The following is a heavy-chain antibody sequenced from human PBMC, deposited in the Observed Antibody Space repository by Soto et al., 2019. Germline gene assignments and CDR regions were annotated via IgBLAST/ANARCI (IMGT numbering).Heavy chain of an antibody. Sequence: ASVKVSCKASGYTFTSYGISWVRQAPGQGLEWMGGIIPNNRTTNYAQKLQGRVTITADTSTSTAYMELSSLRSEDTAVYYCARSYYDILTGYWDTYYFDYWG. CDR3: ARSYYDILTGYWDTYYFDY. J-gene: IGHJ4*01. D-gene: IGHD3-9*01. V-gene: IGHV1-18*01. CDR2: IIPNNRTT. CDR1: GYTFTSYG.